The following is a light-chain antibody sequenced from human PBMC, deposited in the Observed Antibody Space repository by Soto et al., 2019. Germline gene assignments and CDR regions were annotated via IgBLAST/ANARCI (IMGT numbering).Light chain of an antibody. CDR1: SSDVGGYDS. V-gene: IGLV2-14*01. Sequence: QSALTQPASVSGSLGQSITISCTGTSSDVGGYDSVSWFQQHPGRAPKLLIYGVSSRPSGVSNRFSGSKSGNTASLTISGLQAEDDADYYCSSYTGGATWVFGGGTQLTVL. J-gene: IGLJ3*02. CDR2: GVS. CDR3: SSYTGGATWV.